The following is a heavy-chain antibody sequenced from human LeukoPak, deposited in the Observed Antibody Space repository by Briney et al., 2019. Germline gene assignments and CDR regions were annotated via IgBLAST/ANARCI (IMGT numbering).Heavy chain of an antibody. D-gene: IGHD3-22*01. CDR1: GFTFNNYG. V-gene: IGHV3-30*03. CDR3: ATLPYYYDSSGSYYFDY. Sequence: GGSLRLSCAASGFTFNNYGMHWVRQAPGKGLEWVAVISYDGPNKYYADSVKGRFTISRDNSKNTLYLQMNSLRVEDTAVYYCATLPYYYDSSGSYYFDYWGQGTLVTVSS. J-gene: IGHJ4*02. CDR2: ISYDGPNK.